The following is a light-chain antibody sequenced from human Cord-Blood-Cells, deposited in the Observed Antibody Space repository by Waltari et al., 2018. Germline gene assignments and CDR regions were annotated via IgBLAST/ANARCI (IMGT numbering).Light chain of an antibody. Sequence: QSALTQPAPVSGSPGQSITISCPGTSSDVGSYNLVSWYQQHPGKAPNPTIYEGSKRPAGVSNRFSGSKSGNTASLTIAGLQAEDEADYYCCSYAGSSTYVFGTGTKVTVL. J-gene: IGLJ1*01. V-gene: IGLV2-23*01. CDR2: EGS. CDR3: CSYAGSSTYV. CDR1: SSDVGSYNL.